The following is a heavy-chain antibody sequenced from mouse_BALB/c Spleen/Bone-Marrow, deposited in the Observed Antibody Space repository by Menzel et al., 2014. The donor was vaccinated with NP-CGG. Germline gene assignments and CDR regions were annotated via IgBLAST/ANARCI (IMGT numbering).Heavy chain of an antibody. CDR3: AREGTYDGCCGLFDY. Sequence: QVQLKESGAELARPGASVKMSCKASGYSFTNYTIHWVKQRPGQGLEWIAYIVPSSAYSNYNQKFKDRATLTADKSSITAYMQLSSLTSEDSAVYYCAREGTYDGCCGLFDYWGKGTTHTVSS. D-gene: IGHD2-3*01. J-gene: IGHJ2*01. CDR1: GYSFTNYT. V-gene: IGHV1-4*01. CDR2: IVPSSAYS.